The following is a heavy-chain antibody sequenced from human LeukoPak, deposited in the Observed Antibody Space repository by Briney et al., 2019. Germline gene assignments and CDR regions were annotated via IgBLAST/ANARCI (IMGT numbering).Heavy chain of an antibody. D-gene: IGHD1-26*01. Sequence: GSNEHCADSVKGRFTISRDNSKNTRYLQMNSLRSEDTAVYYCARGKVEAPVDYWGQGTLVTVSS. CDR2: GSNE. CDR3: ARGKVEAPVDY. V-gene: IGHV3-30-3*01. J-gene: IGHJ4*02.